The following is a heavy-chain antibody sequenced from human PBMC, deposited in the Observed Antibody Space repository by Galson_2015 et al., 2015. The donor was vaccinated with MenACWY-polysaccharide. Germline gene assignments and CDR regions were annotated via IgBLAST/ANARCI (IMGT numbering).Heavy chain of an antibody. J-gene: IGHJ4*02. D-gene: IGHD3-9*01. CDR2: LSYDGSET. CDR3: ADGGYSDSLTGYALDY. CDR1: GFLFSKYG. V-gene: IGHV3-30*03. Sequence: SLRLSCAASGFLFSKYGMLWVRQAPGKGLEWVSALSYDGSETYYADSVKGRFTVSRDNSDNTLYLQMNSLKVEDTAVYHCADGGYSDSLTGYALDYWGLGTLVTVSS.